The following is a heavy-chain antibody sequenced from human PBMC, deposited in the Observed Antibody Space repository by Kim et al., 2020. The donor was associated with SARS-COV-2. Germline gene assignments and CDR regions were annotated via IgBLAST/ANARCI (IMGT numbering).Heavy chain of an antibody. CDR2: IYSGGST. J-gene: IGHJ4*02. D-gene: IGHD3-22*01. V-gene: IGHV3-53*01. Sequence: GGSLRLSCAASGFTVSSNYMSWVRQAPGKGLEWVSVIYSGGSTYYADSVKGRFTISRDNSKNTLYLQMNSLRAEDTAVYYCARDLPRYYDSSGSEYWGQGTLGTVAS. CDR3: ARDLPRYYDSSGSEY. CDR1: GFTVSSNY.